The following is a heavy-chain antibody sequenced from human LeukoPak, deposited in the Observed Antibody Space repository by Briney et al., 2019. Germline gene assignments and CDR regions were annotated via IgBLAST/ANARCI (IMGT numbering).Heavy chain of an antibody. Sequence: SETLSLTCTVSSASISTYYWSWIRQPPGKGLEWIGYIYYSGSTNYNPSLKSRVTISVDTSKNQFSLRLSSVTAADTAVYYCARGRAAAGTGGGYYFDYWGQGTLVTVSS. CDR2: IYYSGST. CDR3: ARGRAAAGTGGGYYFDY. J-gene: IGHJ4*02. CDR1: SASISTYY. D-gene: IGHD6-13*01. V-gene: IGHV4-59*01.